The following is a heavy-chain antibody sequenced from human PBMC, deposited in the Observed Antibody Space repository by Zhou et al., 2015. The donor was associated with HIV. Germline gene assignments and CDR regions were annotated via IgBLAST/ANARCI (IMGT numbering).Heavy chain of an antibody. Sequence: QVQLVESGGGVVQPGRSLRLSCAASGFIFSRFGMQWVRQAPVKGLEWVAFISYDGEIKYYGDSVKGRITISRDNSKNTLDLQMNSLRAEDTATYYCARAQVPGFGLDFWGQGTLVTVSS. V-gene: IGHV3-30*03. D-gene: IGHD3-10*01. CDR3: ARAQVPGFGLDF. J-gene: IGHJ4*02. CDR2: ISYDGEIK. CDR1: GFIFSRFG.